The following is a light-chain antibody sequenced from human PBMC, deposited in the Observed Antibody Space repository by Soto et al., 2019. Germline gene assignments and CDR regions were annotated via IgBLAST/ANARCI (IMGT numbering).Light chain of an antibody. CDR2: GAS. CDR3: QQRSNWPLT. Sequence: EIVMTQSPATLSVSPGERSTLSCRASQSVSSSYLAWYPQKPGQAPRLLIYGASSRATGIPDRFSGSGSGTDFTLTISSLEPEDFAVYYCQQRSNWPLTCGGGTKGGIK. V-gene: IGKV3D-20*02. J-gene: IGKJ4*01. CDR1: QSVSSSY.